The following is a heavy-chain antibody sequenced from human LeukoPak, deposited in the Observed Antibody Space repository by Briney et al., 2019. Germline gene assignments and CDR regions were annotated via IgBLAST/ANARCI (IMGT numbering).Heavy chain of an antibody. Sequence: GGSLRLSCAASGFTFSSYWMHWVRQTPGKGLVWVSRIIGAGSSISYADSVKGRVTISRDNAKNTLYLQMNNLRAEDTAVYYCARGRYSPLIVVWGQGTMVTVSS. D-gene: IGHD3-22*01. CDR1: GFTFSSYW. V-gene: IGHV3-74*01. CDR2: IIGAGSSI. J-gene: IGHJ3*01. CDR3: ARGRYSPLIVV.